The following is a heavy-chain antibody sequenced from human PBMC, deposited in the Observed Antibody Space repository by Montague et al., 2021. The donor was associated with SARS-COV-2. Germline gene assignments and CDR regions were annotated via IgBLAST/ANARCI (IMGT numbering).Heavy chain of an antibody. Sequence: TLSLTCSVSGASISSANDYWTWIRQPAGKGLEWIGHISTSGSSSHNPSLKSRVTIILDTSTQQFSLELTSVTAADTAVYYCASDRRGMAMAGRAYYYYYMDVWGKRSTVTVSS. CDR2: ISTSGSS. V-gene: IGHV4-61*09. CDR1: GASISSANDY. D-gene: IGHD6-19*01. CDR3: ASDRRGMAMAGRAYYYYYMDV. J-gene: IGHJ6*03.